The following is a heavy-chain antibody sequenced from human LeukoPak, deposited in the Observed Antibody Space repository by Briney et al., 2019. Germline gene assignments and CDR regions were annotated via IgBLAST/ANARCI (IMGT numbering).Heavy chain of an antibody. Sequence: PGGSLRLSCAASGFIFNSYAMHWVRQAPGRGLEYVSAITSSGNNIFYADSVKGRFTISRDNSKNTLYLQMGSLRAEDMAVYYCTRGPGSDYVWGSFRADYWGQGTLVTVSS. CDR3: TRGPGSDYVWGSFRADY. CDR1: GFIFNSYA. D-gene: IGHD3-16*02. V-gene: IGHV3-64*02. CDR2: ITSSGNNI. J-gene: IGHJ4*02.